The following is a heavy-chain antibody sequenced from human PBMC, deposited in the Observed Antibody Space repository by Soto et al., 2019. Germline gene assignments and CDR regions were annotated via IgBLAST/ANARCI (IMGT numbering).Heavy chain of an antibody. Sequence: GGSLRPSCAASVFTSCIYGMHRVRQAPGKGLEWVAVISYDGSNKYYADSVKGRFTISRDNSKNTLYLQMNSLRAEDKAVYYCAKGPGAFDYWGQGTLVTVAS. CDR3: AKGPGAFDY. V-gene: IGHV3-30*18. CDR1: VFTSCIYG. J-gene: IGHJ4*02. CDR2: ISYDGSNK. D-gene: IGHD3-10*01.